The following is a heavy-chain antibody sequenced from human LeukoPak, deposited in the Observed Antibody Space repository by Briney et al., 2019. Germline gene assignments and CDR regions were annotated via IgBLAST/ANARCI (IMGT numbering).Heavy chain of an antibody. CDR1: GYTFTNYY. Sequence: ASVEVSCKASGYTFTNYYMHWVRQAPGQGLEWMGIINPSGGSTTYAQKFQGRVTMTRDTSTSTVYMELSSLRSEDAAVYYCARDLSGNMYGHFDYWGQGTLVTVS. V-gene: IGHV1-46*01. CDR3: ARDLSGNMYGHFDY. CDR2: INPSGGST. J-gene: IGHJ4*02. D-gene: IGHD1-26*01.